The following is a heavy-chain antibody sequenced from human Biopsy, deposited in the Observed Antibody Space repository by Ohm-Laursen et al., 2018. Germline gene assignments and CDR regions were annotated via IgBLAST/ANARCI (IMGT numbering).Heavy chain of an antibody. CDR3: TRATNSTGWPYYYFYGMDI. Sequence: SETLSLTCTVSAVSISSDWWSWIRQTPGKGLEWIGYVYYSGTTTYNPSLRSRVTISVDTSMNQISLRLQSVTAADTAIYYCTRATNSTGWPYYYFYGMDIWGQGNTVTVSS. J-gene: IGHJ6*02. V-gene: IGHV4-59*01. CDR1: AVSISSDW. D-gene: IGHD2/OR15-2a*01. CDR2: VYYSGTT.